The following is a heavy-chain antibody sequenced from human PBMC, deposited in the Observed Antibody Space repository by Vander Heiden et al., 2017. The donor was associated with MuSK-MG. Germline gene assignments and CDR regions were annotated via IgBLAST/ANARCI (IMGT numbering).Heavy chain of an antibody. CDR3: ASLTNIAARLGHCQH. CDR1: GFSISSGYY. J-gene: IGHJ1*01. V-gene: IGHV4-38-2*01. Sequence: QMQLQESGPGLVKSSETLSLTCAVSGFSISSGYYWGWIRQPPGKGLEWIGSMYHSGTTYSNPSLKSRVTISVDKSRNQFSLKLNSVTAADTAVYYGASLTNIAARLGHCQHWGQGALVTVSS. CDR2: MYHSGTT. D-gene: IGHD6-6*01.